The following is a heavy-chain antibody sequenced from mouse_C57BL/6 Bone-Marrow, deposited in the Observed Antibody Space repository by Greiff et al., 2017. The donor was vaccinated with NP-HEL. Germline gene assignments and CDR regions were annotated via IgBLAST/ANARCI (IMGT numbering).Heavy chain of an antibody. CDR1: GFNIRNTY. D-gene: IGHD1-1*01. Sequence: VQLQQSVAELVRPGASVKLSCTASGFNIRNTYMHWVKQRPEQGLEWIGRIDPANGNTKYAPKFQGKATITADTSSNTAYLQLSSLTSEDTAIYYCARSSYYYGSKDWYFDVWGTGTTVTVSS. J-gene: IGHJ1*03. CDR3: ARSSYYYGSKDWYFDV. V-gene: IGHV14-3*01. CDR2: IDPANGNT.